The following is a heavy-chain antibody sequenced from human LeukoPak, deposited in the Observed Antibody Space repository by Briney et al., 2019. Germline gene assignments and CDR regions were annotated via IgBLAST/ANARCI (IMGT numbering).Heavy chain of an antibody. CDR1: GYTFTSYD. V-gene: IGHV1-8*03. CDR2: MNPNSGNT. D-gene: IGHD3-22*01. CDR3: ATAYYYDSSGYFHDAFDI. J-gene: IGHJ3*02. Sequence: ASVKVSCKASGYTFTSYDINWVRQATGQGLEWMGWMNPNSGNTGYAQKFQGRVTITRNTSISTAYMELSSLRSEDTAVYYCATAYYYDSSGYFHDAFDIWGQGTMVTVSS.